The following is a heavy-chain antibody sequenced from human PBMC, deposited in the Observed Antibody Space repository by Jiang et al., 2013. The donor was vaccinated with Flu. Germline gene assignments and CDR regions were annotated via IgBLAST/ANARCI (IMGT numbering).Heavy chain of an antibody. CDR3: ARDLIPGRKTDNWFDP. J-gene: IGHJ5*02. D-gene: IGHD2-21*01. V-gene: IGHV1-69*04. CDR1: GGTFSSYA. CDR2: IIPILGIA. Sequence: SGAEVKKPGSSVKVSCKASGGTFSSYAISWVRQAPGQGLEWMGRIIPILGIANYAQKFQGRVTITADKSTSTAYMELSSLRSEDTAVYYCARDLIPGRKTDNWFDPWGQGTLVTVSS.